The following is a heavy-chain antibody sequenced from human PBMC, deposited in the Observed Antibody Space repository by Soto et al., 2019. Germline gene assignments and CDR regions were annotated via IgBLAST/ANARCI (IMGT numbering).Heavy chain of an antibody. CDR3: ARELYGSGSYYNDPGY. CDR2: IYYSGST. D-gene: IGHD3-10*01. CDR1: GGSISSGDYY. Sequence: SETLSLTCTVSGGSISSGDYYWSWIRQPPGKGLEWIGYIYYSGSTYCNPSLKSRVTISVDTSKNQFSLKLSSVTAADTAVYYCARELYGSGSYYNDPGYWGQGTLVTVSS. J-gene: IGHJ4*02. V-gene: IGHV4-30-4*01.